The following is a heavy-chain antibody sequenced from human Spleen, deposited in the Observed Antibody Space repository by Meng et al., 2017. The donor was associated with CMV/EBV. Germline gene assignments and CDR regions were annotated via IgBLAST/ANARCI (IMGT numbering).Heavy chain of an antibody. CDR3: ARQGLYSSSWRTAWFDP. D-gene: IGHD6-6*01. V-gene: IGHV5-51*01. Sequence: GESLKISCKTSGYIFTNYYIAWVRQMPGKGLEWMGIIYPGDSDTRYSPSFQGQVTISADKSISTAYLQWSSLKASDTAMYYCARQGLYSSSWRTAWFDPWGQGTLVTVSS. J-gene: IGHJ5*02. CDR1: GYIFTNYY. CDR2: IYPGDSDT.